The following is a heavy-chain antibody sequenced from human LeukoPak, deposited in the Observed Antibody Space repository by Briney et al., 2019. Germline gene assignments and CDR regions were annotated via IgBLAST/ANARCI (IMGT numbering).Heavy chain of an antibody. V-gene: IGHV4-38-2*02. CDR3: AREGDSNSVGWFDP. D-gene: IGHD6-13*01. CDR2: IYHSGST. J-gene: IGHJ5*02. CDR1: GYSISSGYY. Sequence: SETLSLTCTVSGYSISSGYYWGWIRQPPGKGPEWIGSIYHSGSTYYNPSLKSRVTISVDTSKNQFSLKLSSVTAADTAVYYCAREGDSNSVGWFDPWGQGTLVTVSS.